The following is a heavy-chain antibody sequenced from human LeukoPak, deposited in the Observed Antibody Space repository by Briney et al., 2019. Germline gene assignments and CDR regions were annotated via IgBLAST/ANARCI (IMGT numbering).Heavy chain of an antibody. J-gene: IGHJ5*02. V-gene: IGHV3-53*01. CDR1: GFTVSSNY. D-gene: IGHD6-19*01. CDR3: ARAHSSGWYFDGFDP. Sequence: GGSLRLSCAASGFTVSSNYMSWVRQAPGKGLEWVSVIYSGGSTYYADSVKGRFTISRDNSKNTLYLQMNSLRAEDTAVYYCARAHSSGWYFDGFDPWGQGTLVTVSS. CDR2: IYSGGST.